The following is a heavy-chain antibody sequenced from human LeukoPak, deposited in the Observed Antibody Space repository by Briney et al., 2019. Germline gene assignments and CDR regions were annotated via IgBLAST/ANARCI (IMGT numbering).Heavy chain of an antibody. Sequence: PGGSLRLSCAASGFTFSSYGMHWVRQAPGKGLEWVAFIRYDGSNKYYADFVKGRFTISRDNSKNTLYLQMNSLRAEDAAVYYCAKSHVPAAMDFDYWGQGTLVTVSS. CDR2: IRYDGSNK. D-gene: IGHD2-2*01. CDR1: GFTFSSYG. V-gene: IGHV3-30*02. J-gene: IGHJ4*02. CDR3: AKSHVPAAMDFDY.